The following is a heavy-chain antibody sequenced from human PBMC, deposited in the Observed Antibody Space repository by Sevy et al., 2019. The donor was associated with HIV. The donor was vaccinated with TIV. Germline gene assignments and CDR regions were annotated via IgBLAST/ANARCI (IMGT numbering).Heavy chain of an antibody. Sequence: ASLKVSCKASGGTFGTYSLSWLRQAPGQGLEWMGGIIPIFHSANYAQNFQGRVMITADESTSTAYMELSSLRPEDSAVYYCARDRDITFGGGDAFDIWGQGTRVTVSS. CDR2: IIPIFHSA. CDR3: ARDRDITFGGGDAFDI. D-gene: IGHD3-16*01. V-gene: IGHV1-69*13. CDR1: GGTFGTYS. J-gene: IGHJ3*02.